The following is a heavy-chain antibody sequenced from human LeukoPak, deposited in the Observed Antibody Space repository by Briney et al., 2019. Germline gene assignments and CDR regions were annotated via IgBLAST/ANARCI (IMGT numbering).Heavy chain of an antibody. D-gene: IGHD6-13*01. Sequence: GGSLGLSCAASGFTFSSYSMNWVRQAPGKGLEWVSSISSSSSYTYYADSVKGRFTISRDNAKNSLYLQMNSLRAEDTAVYYCARDEWQQQLVHPFDYWGQGTLVTVSS. CDR3: ARDEWQQQLVHPFDY. CDR1: GFTFSSYS. V-gene: IGHV3-21*01. J-gene: IGHJ4*02. CDR2: ISSSSSYT.